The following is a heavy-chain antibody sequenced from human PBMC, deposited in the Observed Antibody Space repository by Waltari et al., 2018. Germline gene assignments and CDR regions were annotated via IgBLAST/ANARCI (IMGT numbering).Heavy chain of an antibody. V-gene: IGHV3-23*01. CDR1: GFSFGNYA. CDR2: IRNSGGNT. Sequence: EVQLLASGGGLVQPGGSLRLSCAASGFSFGNYAMAWVRKAPGKGLEWVSGIRNSGGNTYYGDSVKGRFAISRDNSRNTLHLQMNGLRAEDTAIYYCTSWRVVAGTGWFDSWGQGTLVTVSS. CDR3: TSWRVVAGTGWFDS. D-gene: IGHD2-15*01. J-gene: IGHJ5*01.